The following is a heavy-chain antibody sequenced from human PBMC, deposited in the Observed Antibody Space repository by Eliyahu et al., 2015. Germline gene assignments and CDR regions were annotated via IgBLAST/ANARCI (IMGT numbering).Heavy chain of an antibody. D-gene: IGHD2-2*01. J-gene: IGHJ4*01. CDR2: IYHSGST. CDR3: AGDFVYCSSTSCYPY. CDR1: GGSISSSNW. V-gene: IGHV4-4*02. Sequence: QVQLQESGPGLVNPSGTLSLTCAVSGGSISSSNWWSWVRQPPGKGLEWIGEIYHSGSTNYNPSLKSRVTISVDKSKNQFSLKLSSVTAADTAVYYCAGDFVYCSSTSCYPYWGQGTLVTVSS.